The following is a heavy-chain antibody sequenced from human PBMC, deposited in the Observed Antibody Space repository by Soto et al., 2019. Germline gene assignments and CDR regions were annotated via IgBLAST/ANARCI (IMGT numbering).Heavy chain of an antibody. CDR2: IYYSGST. D-gene: IGHD2-15*01. CDR3: ARTWLTTMVAATPYYYYYYMDV. V-gene: IGHV4-39*01. J-gene: IGHJ6*03. CDR1: GGSISSSSYY. Sequence: SETLSLTCTVSGGSISSSSYYWGWIRQPPGKGLEWIGSIYYSGSTYYNPSLKSRVTISVDTSKNQFSLKLSSVTAADTAVYYCARTWLTTMVAATPYYYYYYMDVCGKGTTVTVS.